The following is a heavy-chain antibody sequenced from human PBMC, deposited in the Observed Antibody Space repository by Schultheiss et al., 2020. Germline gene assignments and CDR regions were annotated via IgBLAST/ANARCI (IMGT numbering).Heavy chain of an antibody. J-gene: IGHJ4*02. CDR3: ARDILCGGNCYGLDY. V-gene: IGHV4-38-2*02. D-gene: IGHD2-21*02. Sequence: SETLSLTCTVSGYSISSGYYWGWIRQPPGKGLEWIGSIYHSGSTYYNPSLKSRVTMSLDTSKSQFSLQLGSVTAADTAVYYCARDILCGGNCYGLDYWGQGTLVTVSS. CDR1: GYSISSGYY. CDR2: IYHSGST.